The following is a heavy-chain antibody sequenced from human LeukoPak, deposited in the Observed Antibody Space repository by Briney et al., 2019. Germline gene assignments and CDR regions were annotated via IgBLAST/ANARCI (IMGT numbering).Heavy chain of an antibody. CDR1: GFTFSSYE. CDR3: ARLYGSGIFDY. Sequence: GGSLRLSCAASGFTFSSYEVNWVRQAPGKGLEWVSYISSSGSNRYYADSVKGRFTISRDNAKNSLYLQMNSLRAEDTAFYYCARLYGSGIFDYWGQGTLVTVSS. V-gene: IGHV3-48*03. J-gene: IGHJ4*02. CDR2: ISSSGSNR. D-gene: IGHD3-10*01.